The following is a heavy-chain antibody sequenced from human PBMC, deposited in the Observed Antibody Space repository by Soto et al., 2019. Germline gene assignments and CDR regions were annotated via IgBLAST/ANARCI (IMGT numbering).Heavy chain of an antibody. J-gene: IGHJ5*02. Sequence: GGSLRLSCAASGFTFSSYSMNWVRQAPGKGLEWVSSISSSSRYIYYADSVKGRFTISRDNAKNSLYLQMNSLRAEDTAVYYCARDRWSLAARNFDPWGQGTLVTVSS. V-gene: IGHV3-21*01. CDR2: ISSSSRYI. CDR1: GFTFSSYS. D-gene: IGHD6-6*01. CDR3: ARDRWSLAARNFDP.